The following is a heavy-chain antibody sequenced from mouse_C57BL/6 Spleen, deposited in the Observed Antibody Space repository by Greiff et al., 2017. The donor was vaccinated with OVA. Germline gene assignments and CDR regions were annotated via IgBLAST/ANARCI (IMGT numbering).Heavy chain of an antibody. CDR3: ARMDDYDGYSAMDY. CDR2: IHPNSGST. CDR1: GYTFTSYW. V-gene: IGHV1-64*01. J-gene: IGHJ4*01. Sequence: VQLQQPGAELVKPGASVKLSCKASGYTFTSYWMHWVKQRPGQGLEWIGMIHPNSGSTNYNEKFKSKAKLTVDKSSSTAYMQLSSLSSEDSSVYYCARMDDYDGYSAMDYWGQGTSLTVSS. D-gene: IGHD2-4*01.